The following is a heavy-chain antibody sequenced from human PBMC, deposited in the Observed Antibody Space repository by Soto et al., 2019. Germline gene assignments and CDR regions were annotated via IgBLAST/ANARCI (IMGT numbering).Heavy chain of an antibody. CDR2: INSGGSST. CDR1: GFTFSSYW. V-gene: IGHV3-74*01. CDR3: ARDTYDYSFSWGVFEYYYYYYMDV. J-gene: IGHJ6*03. Sequence: GGSLRLSCVASGFTFSSYWMHWVHQAPGKGLVWVSRINSGGSSTSYADSVKGRFTISRDNAKNTLYLQMNSLRAEDTAVYYCARDTYDYSFSWGVFEYYYYYYMDVWGKGTTVTVSS. D-gene: IGHD4-4*01.